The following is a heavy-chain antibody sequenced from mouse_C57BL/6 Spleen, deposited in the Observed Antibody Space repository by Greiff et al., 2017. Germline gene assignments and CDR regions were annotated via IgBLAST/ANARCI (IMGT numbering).Heavy chain of an antibody. D-gene: IGHD3-2*02. V-gene: IGHV1-64*01. J-gene: IGHJ3*01. CDR2: IHPNSGST. CDR1: GYTFTSYW. Sequence: QVQLQQPGAELVKPGASVKLSCKASGYTFTSYWMHWVKQRPGQGLEWIGMIHPNSGSTNYNEKFKSKATLTVDKSSSTAYMQLSSLTSEDSAVYYCARLDSSGFPWFAYWGQGTLVTVSA. CDR3: ARLDSSGFPWFAY.